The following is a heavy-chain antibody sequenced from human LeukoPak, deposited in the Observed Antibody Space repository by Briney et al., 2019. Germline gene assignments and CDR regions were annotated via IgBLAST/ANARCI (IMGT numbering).Heavy chain of an antibody. CDR3: ARDQMALVTPNWFDP. CDR1: GGSISSYY. V-gene: IGHV4-4*07. J-gene: IGHJ5*02. CDR2: IYTSGST. D-gene: IGHD4-23*01. Sequence: SETLSLTCTVSGGSISSYYWSWIRQPAGKGLEWIGRIYTSGSTNYNPSLKSRVTMSVDTSKNQFSLKLSSVTAADTAVYYCARDQMALVTPNWFDPWGQGTLVTVSS.